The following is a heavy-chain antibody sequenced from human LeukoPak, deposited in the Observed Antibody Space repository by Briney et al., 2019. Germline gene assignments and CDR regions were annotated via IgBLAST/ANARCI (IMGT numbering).Heavy chain of an antibody. J-gene: IGHJ6*02. CDR3: ARDTSGIGMDV. CDR2: IYSGGST. Sequence: GGSLRLSCAASGFTVSSNYMSWVRQAPGKGLEWVSLIYSGGSTHYADSVKGRFTISRDNSKNTLYLEINSLRAEDTAVYYCARDTSGIGMDVWGQGTTVTVSS. D-gene: IGHD3-10*01. CDR1: GFTVSSNY. V-gene: IGHV3-53*01.